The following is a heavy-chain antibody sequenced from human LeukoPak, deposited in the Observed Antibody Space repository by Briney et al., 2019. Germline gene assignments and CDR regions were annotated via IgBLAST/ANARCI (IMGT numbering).Heavy chain of an antibody. Sequence: KPSETLSLTCTVSGGSISSYCWSWIRQPAGKGLEWIGRIYTSGSTNYNPSLKSRVTMSVDTSKNQFSLKLSSVTAADTAVYYCARVVVGQTYYYYYYGMDVWGQGTTVTVSS. D-gene: IGHD2-15*01. CDR3: ARVVVGQTYYYYYYGMDV. J-gene: IGHJ6*02. V-gene: IGHV4-4*07. CDR2: IYTSGST. CDR1: GGSISSYC.